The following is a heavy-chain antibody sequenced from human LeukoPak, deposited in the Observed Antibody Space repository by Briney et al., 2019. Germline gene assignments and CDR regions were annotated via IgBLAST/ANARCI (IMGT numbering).Heavy chain of an antibody. D-gene: IGHD1-1*01. Sequence: GGSLRLSCATSGLTFSTYAMTWVRQAPGKGLEWVSAIDIYSAKTNYADSVKGRFTISRDNSKNTLYLQMNSLRGEDTAKYYCARDWKADFWGHGTLVTVSS. CDR2: IDIYSAKT. CDR3: ARDWKADF. V-gene: IGHV3-23*05. J-gene: IGHJ4*01. CDR1: GLTFSTYA.